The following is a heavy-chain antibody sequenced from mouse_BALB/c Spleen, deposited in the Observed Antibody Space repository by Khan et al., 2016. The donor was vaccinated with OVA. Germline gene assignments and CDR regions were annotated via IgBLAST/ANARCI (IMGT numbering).Heavy chain of an antibody. D-gene: IGHD2-14*01. Sequence: VELVESGAELVRPGTSVKMSCKAAGYTFTNYWMGWVKQRPGHGLEWIGDIYPGCGYTNYNEKLKGKATLTADTSSSTAYMQLSGLTSEDSAIYYCTRRGAERGTWDYFDYWGQGTTLTVSA. CDR1: GYTFTNYW. V-gene: IGHV1-63*02. CDR3: TRRGAERGTWDYFDY. CDR2: IYPGCGYT. J-gene: IGHJ2*01.